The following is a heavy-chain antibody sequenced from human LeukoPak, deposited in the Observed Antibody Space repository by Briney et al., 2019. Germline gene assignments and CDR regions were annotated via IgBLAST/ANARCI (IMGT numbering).Heavy chain of an antibody. J-gene: IGHJ6*04. V-gene: IGHV3-48*01. Sequence: PGGSLRLSCAASGFTFNVYSMNWVRQAPGKGLEWVSFISSSLDSNIYYADSVKGRFTISRDNAKNSLYLQMNSLRAEDTAVYYCAKDRCSNGIGCYYYYMDVWGKGTTVTISS. CDR1: GFTFNVYS. CDR2: ISSSLDSNI. CDR3: AKDRCSNGIGCYYYYMDV. D-gene: IGHD2-8*01.